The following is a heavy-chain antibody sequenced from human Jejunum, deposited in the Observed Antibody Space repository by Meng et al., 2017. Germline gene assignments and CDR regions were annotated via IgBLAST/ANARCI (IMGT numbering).Heavy chain of an antibody. CDR2: INLSDGTT. CDR3: ASEQASTSYFDY. Sequence: ASLKVSCKASGYTFTNYYIHWVRQAPGQGLEWMGLINLSDGTTNYAHGFQGRITVTRDTSTGTVYMELSSLRSEDTAVYYCASEQASTSYFDYWGQGTLVTVSS. J-gene: IGHJ4*02. CDR1: GYTFTNYY. D-gene: IGHD6-6*01. V-gene: IGHV1-46*01.